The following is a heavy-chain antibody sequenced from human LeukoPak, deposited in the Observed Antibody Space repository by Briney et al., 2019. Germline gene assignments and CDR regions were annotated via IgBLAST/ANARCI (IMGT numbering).Heavy chain of an antibody. CDR1: GFTLSSYG. D-gene: IGHD6-19*01. CDR3: AKDQWNPDY. J-gene: IGHJ4*02. V-gene: IGHV3-33*06. CDR2: VWDDGSSQ. Sequence: GGSLSLSCAASGFTLSSYGMHWVRQAPGKGLEWVAVVWDDGSSQNYADSVKGRFTISRDNSKNMLYLQMNSLRAEDTAVYYCAKDQWNPDYWGQGTLVSVSS.